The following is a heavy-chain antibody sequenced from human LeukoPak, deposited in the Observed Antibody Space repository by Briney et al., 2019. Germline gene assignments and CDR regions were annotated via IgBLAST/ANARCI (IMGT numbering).Heavy chain of an antibody. V-gene: IGHV1-18*01. CDR1: GYTFTSYG. D-gene: IGHD2-2*01. CDR3: ASTNCSSTSCPLDY. J-gene: IGHJ4*02. CDR2: ISAYNGNT. Sequence: ASVKVSCKASGYTFTSYGISWVRQAPGQGLEWMGWISAYNGNTNYAQKLQGRVTMTTDTSTSTAYMELRSLRSDDTAVYYCASTNCSSTSCPLDYWGQGTLVTVSS.